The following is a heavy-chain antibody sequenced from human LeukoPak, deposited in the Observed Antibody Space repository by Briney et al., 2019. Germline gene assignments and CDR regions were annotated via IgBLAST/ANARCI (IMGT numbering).Heavy chain of an antibody. D-gene: IGHD3-9*01. CDR3: ARGWQYYDILTGYQRPNWFDP. V-gene: IGHV4-59*01. Sequence: SETLSLTCTVSGGSISSYCWSWIRQPPGKGLEWIGYIYYSGSTNYNPSLKSRVTISVDTSKNQFSLKLSSVTAADTAVYYCARGWQYYDILTGYQRPNWFDPWGQGTLVTVSS. CDR1: GGSISSYC. CDR2: IYYSGST. J-gene: IGHJ5*02.